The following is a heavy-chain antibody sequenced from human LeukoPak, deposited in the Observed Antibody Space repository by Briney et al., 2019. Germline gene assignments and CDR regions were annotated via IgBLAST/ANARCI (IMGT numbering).Heavy chain of an antibody. CDR3: ASYDFWSGYYLH. V-gene: IGHV4-38-2*01. CDR1: GYSISSGYY. D-gene: IGHD3-3*01. Sequence: PSETLSLTCAVSGYSISSGYYWGWIGQPPGKGLEWIGSIYHSGSTYYNPSLKSRVTISVDTSKNQFSLKLSSVTAADTAVYYCASYDFWSGYYLHWGQGTLVTVSS. CDR2: IYHSGST. J-gene: IGHJ4*02.